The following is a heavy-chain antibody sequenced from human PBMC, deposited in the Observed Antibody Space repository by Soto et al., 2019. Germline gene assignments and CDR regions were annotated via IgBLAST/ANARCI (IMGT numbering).Heavy chain of an antibody. J-gene: IGHJ6*02. CDR3: ARTPSSSWASYYYYGMDV. CDR2: ISSSSSYI. Sequence: GSLRLSCAASGFTFSSYSMNWVRQAPGKGLEWVSSISSSSSYIYYADSVKGRFTISRDNAKNSLYLQMNSLRAEDTAVYYCARTPSSSWASYYYYGMDVWGQGTTVTVS. V-gene: IGHV3-21*01. CDR1: GFTFSSYS. D-gene: IGHD6-13*01.